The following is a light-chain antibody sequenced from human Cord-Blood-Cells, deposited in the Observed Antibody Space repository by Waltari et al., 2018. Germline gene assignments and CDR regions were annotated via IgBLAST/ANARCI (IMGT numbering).Light chain of an antibody. J-gene: IGKJ4*01. CDR3: QQYYSYPLT. V-gene: IGKV1-8*01. CDR1: QGISSY. Sequence: AIRMTQSPSSFSASTGDSVTITCRASQGISSYLAWYQQKPGKAPKLLIYAASTLQSGVPSRFSGSGSGTDFTLTISCLQSEAFATYYCQQYYSYPLTFGGGTKVEIK. CDR2: AAS.